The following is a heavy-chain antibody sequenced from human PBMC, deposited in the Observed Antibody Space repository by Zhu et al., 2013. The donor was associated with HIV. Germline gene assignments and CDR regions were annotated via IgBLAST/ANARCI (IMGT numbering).Heavy chain of an antibody. J-gene: IGHJ4*02. CDR2: IYYSGST. CDR1: GDSISSGDYY. CDR3: AREVVQGVLITAYFDY. V-gene: IGHV4-30-4*01. Sequence: QVQLQESGPGLVKPSQTLSLTCTVSGDSISSGDYYWSWIRQPPGKGLEWIGYIYYSGSTYYNPSLKSRVTISVDTSKNQFSLKLTSVTAADTAVYYCAREVVQGVLITAYFDYWGQGSLVTVSS. D-gene: IGHD3-10*01.